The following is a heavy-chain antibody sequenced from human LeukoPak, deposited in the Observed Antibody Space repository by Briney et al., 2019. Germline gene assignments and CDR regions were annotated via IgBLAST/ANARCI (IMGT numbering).Heavy chain of an antibody. CDR2: ISTSSGTI. V-gene: IGHV3-48*04. CDR3: ARDYDNSWYGVYYFDY. J-gene: IGHJ4*02. CDR1: GFTFSSYS. D-gene: IGHD6-13*01. Sequence: PGGSLRLSCAASGFTFSSYSMNWVRQAPGKGLEWISYISTSSGTIYYADSVKGRFTISRDNAKNSLYLQMNSLRAEDTAVYYCARDYDNSWYGVYYFDYWGQGTLATVSS.